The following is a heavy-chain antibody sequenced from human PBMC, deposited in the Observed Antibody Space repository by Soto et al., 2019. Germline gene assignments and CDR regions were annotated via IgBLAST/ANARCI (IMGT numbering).Heavy chain of an antibody. CDR3: ARVHIRRIAVAGPYPYNWFDP. Sequence: SETLSLTCAVYGGSFSGYYWSWIRQPPGKGLEWIGEINHSGSTNYNPSLKSRVTISVDTSKNQFSLKLSSVTAADTAVYYCARVHIRRIAVAGPYPYNWFDPWGQGTLVTVSS. V-gene: IGHV4-34*01. D-gene: IGHD6-19*01. CDR1: GGSFSGYY. J-gene: IGHJ5*02. CDR2: INHSGST.